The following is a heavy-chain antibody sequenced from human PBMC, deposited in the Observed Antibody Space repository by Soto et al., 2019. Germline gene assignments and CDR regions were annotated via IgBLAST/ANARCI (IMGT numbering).Heavy chain of an antibody. D-gene: IGHD2-8*02. CDR3: TRGYWQYYFDC. CDR2: IRGKGYGGAT. V-gene: IGHV3-49*03. Sequence: EVQLVESGGGSVQPGRSLRVSCSASGFTIGDYHMSWFRQAPGKGLEWVGYIRGKGYGGATEYASSVKDRFIISRDDSENIASLQMSSLKTEDTAVYYCTRGYWQYYFDCWGQGTLVTVSS. J-gene: IGHJ4*02. CDR1: GFTIGDYH.